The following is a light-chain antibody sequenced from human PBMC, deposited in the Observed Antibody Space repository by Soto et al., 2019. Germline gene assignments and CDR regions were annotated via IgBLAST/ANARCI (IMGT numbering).Light chain of an antibody. CDR3: HQYDDLPYT. V-gene: IGKV1-33*01. CDR1: QNISKY. CDR2: DAS. Sequence: DIQMTQAPSSLTASVGDRVTITCQTSQNISKYLIWYQQSPGKAPNLLISDASNLEAGVPSRFSGRGSGTHFTLTISSLQPEDIGRYYCHQYDDLPYTFGQGTGLQIK. J-gene: IGKJ2*01.